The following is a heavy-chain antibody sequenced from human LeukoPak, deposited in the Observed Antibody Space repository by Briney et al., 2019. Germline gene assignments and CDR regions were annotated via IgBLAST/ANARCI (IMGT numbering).Heavy chain of an antibody. D-gene: IGHD2-21*01. J-gene: IGHJ4*02. V-gene: IGHV3-74*01. CDR2: INNDGSST. Sequence: GGSLRLSXAASGFTLSRYRMHWVCQAPGKGLVWVSRINNDGSSTTYADSVEGRFTNSRDNAKNTLSLQMSSLRPEDTAVYYCARGAYCGGDCPLPISLYWGQGNLVTVSS. CDR3: ARGAYCGGDCPLPISLY. CDR1: GFTLSRYR.